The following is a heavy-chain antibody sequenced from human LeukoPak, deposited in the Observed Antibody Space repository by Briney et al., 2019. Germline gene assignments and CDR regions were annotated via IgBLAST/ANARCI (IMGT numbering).Heavy chain of an antibody. CDR2: IRYDGSNK. J-gene: IGHJ4*02. CDR1: GFTFSSYG. CDR3: ATPYDYVWGSYRD. V-gene: IGHV3-30*02. D-gene: IGHD3-16*02. Sequence: GGPLRLSCAASGFTFSSYGMHWVRQAPGKGLEWVAFIRYDGSNKYYADSVKGRFTISRDNSKNTLYLQMNSLRAEDTAVYYCATPYDYVWGSYRDWGQGTLVTVSS.